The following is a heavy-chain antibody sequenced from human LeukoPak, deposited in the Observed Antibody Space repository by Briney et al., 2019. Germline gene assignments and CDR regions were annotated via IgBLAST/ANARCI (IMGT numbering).Heavy chain of an antibody. J-gene: IGHJ5*02. D-gene: IGHD6-13*01. Sequence: SETLSLTCTVSGGSISSGDYYWSWIRQPPGKGLEWIGYIYYSGSTNYNPSLKSRVTISVDTSKNQFSLKLSSVTAADTAVYYCARCLYSSSWYMVNWFDPWGQGTLVTVSS. CDR1: GGSISSGDYY. CDR3: ARCLYSSSWYMVNWFDP. V-gene: IGHV4-61*08. CDR2: IYYSGST.